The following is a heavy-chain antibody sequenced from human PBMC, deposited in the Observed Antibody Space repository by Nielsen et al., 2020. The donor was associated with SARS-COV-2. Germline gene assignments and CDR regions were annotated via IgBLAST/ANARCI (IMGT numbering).Heavy chain of an antibody. D-gene: IGHD4-11*01. Sequence: GGSLRLSCAASGFTFSNAWMSWVRQAPGKGLEWVGRIKSKTDGGTTDYAAPVKGRFTISRDDSKNTLYLQMNSLKTEDTAVYYCTTYYSPNLSYYYYYYGMDIWGQGTTVTVSS. J-gene: IGHJ6*02. CDR1: GFTFSNAW. V-gene: IGHV3-15*01. CDR2: IKSKTDGGTT. CDR3: TTYYSPNLSYYYYYYGMDI.